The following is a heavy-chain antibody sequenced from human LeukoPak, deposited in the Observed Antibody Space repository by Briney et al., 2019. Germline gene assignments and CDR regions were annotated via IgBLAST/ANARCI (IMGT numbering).Heavy chain of an antibody. Sequence: GGSLRLSCAASGFRIGDYYMSWIRQAPGKGLECISFISGSGGTARYADSVKGRFTISRDNAENSLYLQMNSLRVEDTAVYYCAREAWANVDYWGQGTLVTVPS. CDR3: AREAWANVDY. CDR2: ISGSGGTA. D-gene: IGHD1-26*01. V-gene: IGHV3-11*01. J-gene: IGHJ4*02. CDR1: GFRIGDYY.